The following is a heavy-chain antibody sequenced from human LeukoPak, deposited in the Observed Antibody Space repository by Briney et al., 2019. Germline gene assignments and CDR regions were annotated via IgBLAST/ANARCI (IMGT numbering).Heavy chain of an antibody. CDR1: GFTFSSYW. V-gene: IGHV3-74*03. D-gene: IGHD5-12*01. Sequence: GGSLRLSCAASGFTFSSYWMHWVRQAPGKGLVWVSRINSDGSSITYADSVKGRFTISRDNAKNTLYLQMNSLRVEDTAVYYCAREGRVSGYDFDCWGQGSLVTVSS. CDR2: INSDGSSI. CDR3: AREGRVSGYDFDC. J-gene: IGHJ4*02.